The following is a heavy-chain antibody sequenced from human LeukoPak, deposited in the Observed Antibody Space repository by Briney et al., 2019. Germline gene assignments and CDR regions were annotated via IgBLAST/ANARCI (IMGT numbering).Heavy chain of an antibody. Sequence: SETLSLTCTVSGYSISSDYYWGWIRQPPGKGLEWIGSIYHSGSTYYNPSLKSRVTISVDKSKNQFSLKLSSVTAADTAVYYCARLSTVTTSFDYWGQGTLVTVSS. D-gene: IGHD4-17*01. V-gene: IGHV4-38-2*02. CDR2: IYHSGST. CDR3: ARLSTVTTSFDY. CDR1: GYSISSDYY. J-gene: IGHJ4*02.